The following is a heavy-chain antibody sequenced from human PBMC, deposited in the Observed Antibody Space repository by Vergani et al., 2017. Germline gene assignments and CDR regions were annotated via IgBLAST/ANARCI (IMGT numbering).Heavy chain of an antibody. Sequence: QLVQSGAEVQKPGSSVKVSCKASGGTFSSYAISWVRQARGHRLEWIGWIVVGSGNTNYAQKFQERVTITRDMYKSTAYMELSSLRSEDTAVYYCAARDIGYCSSTSCYMGVDYWGQGTLVTVSS. CDR3: AARDIGYCSSTSCYMGVDY. V-gene: IGHV1-58*02. CDR2: IVVGSGNT. CDR1: GGTFSSYA. D-gene: IGHD2-2*02. J-gene: IGHJ4*02.